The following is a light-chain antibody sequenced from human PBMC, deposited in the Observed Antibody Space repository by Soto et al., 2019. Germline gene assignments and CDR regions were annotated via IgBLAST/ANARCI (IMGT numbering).Light chain of an antibody. J-gene: IGLJ1*01. CDR3: SSYTSSRPGV. Sequence: QSVLTQPASVSGSPGQSITISCTGTSSDVGGYNYVSWYQQHPGKAPKLMIYDVSNRPSGVSNRFSGSKSGNTASLTISGLQAEEEVDYYCSSYTSSRPGVFGTGTKVTVL. CDR2: DVS. CDR1: SSDVGGYNY. V-gene: IGLV2-14*01.